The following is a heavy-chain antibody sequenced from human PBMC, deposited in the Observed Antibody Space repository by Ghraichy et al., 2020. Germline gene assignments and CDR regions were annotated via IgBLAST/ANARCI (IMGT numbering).Heavy chain of an antibody. V-gene: IGHV1-69*13. J-gene: IGHJ6*03. CDR3: ARVVSCSSTSCYASYYYYMDV. CDR1: GGTFSSYA. D-gene: IGHD2-2*01. Sequence: SVKVSCKASGGTFSSYAISWVRQAPGQGLEWMGGIIPIFGTANYAQKFQGRVTITADESTSTAYMELSSLRSEDTAVYYCARVVSCSSTSCYASYYYYMDVWGKGTTVTVSS. CDR2: IIPIFGTA.